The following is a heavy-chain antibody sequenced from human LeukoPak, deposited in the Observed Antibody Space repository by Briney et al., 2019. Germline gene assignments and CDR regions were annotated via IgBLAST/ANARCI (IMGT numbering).Heavy chain of an antibody. D-gene: IGHD3-10*01. Sequence: GGSLRLSCAASGFTFDDYALHWVRQGPGKGLEWVSLISGDGSRIIYADSVKGRFTISRDNSKNSLYLQLNSLTTEDTAFYYCAKDWSDYHGSGNSYNVYNWFDPWGQGTLVTVSS. CDR1: GFTFDDYA. J-gene: IGHJ5*02. CDR2: ISGDGSRI. V-gene: IGHV3-43*02. CDR3: AKDWSDYHGSGNSYNVYNWFDP.